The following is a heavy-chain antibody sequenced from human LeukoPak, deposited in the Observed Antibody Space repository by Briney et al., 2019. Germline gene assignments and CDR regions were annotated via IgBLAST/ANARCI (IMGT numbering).Heavy chain of an antibody. Sequence: GGSLRLSCAASGFTFSSYSMNWVRQAPGKGLEWVSYISSSGSTIYQADSVRGRFTISRDNAKNSLFLQMNSLRAEDTAVYYCARDLGNEYPMDVWGKGTTVTISS. V-gene: IGHV3-48*04. D-gene: IGHD6-6*01. CDR2: ISSSGSTI. CDR1: GFTFSSYS. J-gene: IGHJ6*03. CDR3: ARDLGNEYPMDV.